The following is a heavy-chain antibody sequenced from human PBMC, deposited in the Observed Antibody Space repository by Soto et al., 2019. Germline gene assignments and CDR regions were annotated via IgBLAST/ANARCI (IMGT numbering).Heavy chain of an antibody. CDR3: ARGFVETAMAFGY. V-gene: IGHV4-31*03. Sequence: QVQLQESGPGLVKPSQTLSLACSVSGASISSGGYFWSWIRQLPGKGLEWIGYIHYSGSTYYNPSLKSRVVMSMDTSKNDFSLKLNSVTAADTAVFYCARGFVETAMAFGYWGQGALVTVSS. J-gene: IGHJ4*02. CDR1: GASISSGGYF. D-gene: IGHD5-18*01. CDR2: IHYSGST.